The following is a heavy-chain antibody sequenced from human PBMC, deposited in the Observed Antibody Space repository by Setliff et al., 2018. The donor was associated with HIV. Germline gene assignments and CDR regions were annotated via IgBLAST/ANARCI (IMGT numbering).Heavy chain of an antibody. V-gene: IGHV1-69*13. Sequence: GASVKVSCKASGYTFTGYYMHWVRQAPGQGLEWMGWIKPSFHTTNYAQRFQGRVTITADESTSTAYMELSSLRSEDTAVYYCARGWEGGMDYWGQGTLVTVSS. CDR1: GYTFTGYY. J-gene: IGHJ4*02. D-gene: IGHD1-26*01. CDR2: IKPSFHTT. CDR3: ARGWEGGMDY.